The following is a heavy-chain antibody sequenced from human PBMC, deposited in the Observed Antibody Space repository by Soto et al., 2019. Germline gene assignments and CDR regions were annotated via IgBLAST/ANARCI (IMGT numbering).Heavy chain of an antibody. V-gene: IGHV3-53*02. CDR2: IYSGGST. CDR3: AREMETHYYDSSGYSQ. Sequence: EVQLVETGGGLIQPGGSLRLSCAASGFTVSSNYMSWVRQAPGKGLEWVSVIYSGGSTYYADSVKARFTIARDNSKNTLYLHMNSLRAEDTAVYYCAREMETHYYDSSGYSQWGQGTLVTVSS. CDR1: GFTVSSNY. J-gene: IGHJ4*02. D-gene: IGHD3-22*01.